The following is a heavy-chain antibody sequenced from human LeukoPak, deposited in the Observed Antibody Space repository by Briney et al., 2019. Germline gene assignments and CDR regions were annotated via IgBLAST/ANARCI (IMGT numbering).Heavy chain of an antibody. CDR2: ISSNGGST. Sequence: PAGSLRLSCAASGFTFSSYAMRWVRQPPGKGLEYVSSISSNGGSTYYANSVKGRFTISRDNSKNTLYLQMGSLRAEDMAVYYCARSRYYYYYYMDVWGKGTTVTVSS. V-gene: IGHV3-64*01. J-gene: IGHJ6*03. CDR3: ARSRYYYYYYMDV. CDR1: GFTFSSYA.